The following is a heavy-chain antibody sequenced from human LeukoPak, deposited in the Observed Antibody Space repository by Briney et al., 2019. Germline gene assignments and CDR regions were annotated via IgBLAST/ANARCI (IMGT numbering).Heavy chain of an antibody. CDR3: ARVRYSGYDPFDY. D-gene: IGHD5-12*01. V-gene: IGHV3-21*01. J-gene: IGHJ4*02. CDR1: GFTFNSYS. Sequence: GGSLRLSCAASGFTFNSYSMNWVRQAPGKGLEWVSSISSSSSYIYYADSVKGRFTISRDNAKNSLYLQMNSLRAEDTAVYYCARVRYSGYDPFDYWGQGTLVTVSS. CDR2: ISSSSSYI.